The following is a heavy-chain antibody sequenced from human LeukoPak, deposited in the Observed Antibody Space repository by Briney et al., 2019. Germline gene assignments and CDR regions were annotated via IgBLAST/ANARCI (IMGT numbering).Heavy chain of an antibody. CDR1: GGSFSGYY. Sequence: SETLSLTCAVYGGSFSGYYWSWIRQPPGKGLEWIGEINHSGSTNYNPSLKSRVTISVDTSKNQFSLKLSSVTAADTAVYYCARDSRDGLHYWGQGTLVTVSS. J-gene: IGHJ4*02. CDR2: INHSGST. D-gene: IGHD5-24*01. V-gene: IGHV4-34*01. CDR3: ARDSRDGLHY.